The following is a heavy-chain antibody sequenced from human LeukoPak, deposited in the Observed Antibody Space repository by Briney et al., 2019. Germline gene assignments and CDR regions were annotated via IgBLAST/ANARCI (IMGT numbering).Heavy chain of an antibody. J-gene: IGHJ4*02. CDR3: ANQPYDFWSGYLDY. D-gene: IGHD3-3*01. Sequence: GGSLRLSCAASGFTFSSYGMHWVRQAPGKGLEWVAVMSYDGSNKYYADTVKGRFTISRDNSKNTLYLQMNSLRAEDTAVYYCANQPYDFWSGYLDYWGQGTLVTVSS. V-gene: IGHV3-30*18. CDR1: GFTFSSYG. CDR2: MSYDGSNK.